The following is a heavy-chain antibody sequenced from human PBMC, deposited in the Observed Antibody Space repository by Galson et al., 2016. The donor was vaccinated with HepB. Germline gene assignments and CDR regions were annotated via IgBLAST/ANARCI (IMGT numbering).Heavy chain of an antibody. D-gene: IGHD6-13*01. CDR3: ARGHTSSWHRYNYYYYMDV. CDR2: IKTNTRNP. Sequence: SVKVSCKASGYTFSNYPINWVRQAPGQGPEWMGRIKTNTRNPTYATAFTGRFVFSLGTSVSTAYLQISSLKAEDTAIYYCARGHTSSWHRYNYYYYMDVWGKGTTVTVSS. CDR1: GYTFSNYP. V-gene: IGHV7-4-1*02. J-gene: IGHJ6*03.